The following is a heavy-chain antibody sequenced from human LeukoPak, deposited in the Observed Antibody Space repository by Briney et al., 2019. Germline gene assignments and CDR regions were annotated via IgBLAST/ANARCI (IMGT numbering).Heavy chain of an antibody. J-gene: IGHJ3*02. CDR3: AKADSGRDAFDI. Sequence: GGSLRLSCAASGFTFRSYGMHWVRQAPGKGLEWVAVISYDGSNKYYADSVKGRFTISRDNSKNTLYLQMNSLRAEDTAVYYCAKADSGRDAFDIWGQGTMVTVSS. D-gene: IGHD3-10*01. CDR2: ISYDGSNK. CDR1: GFTFRSYG. V-gene: IGHV3-30*18.